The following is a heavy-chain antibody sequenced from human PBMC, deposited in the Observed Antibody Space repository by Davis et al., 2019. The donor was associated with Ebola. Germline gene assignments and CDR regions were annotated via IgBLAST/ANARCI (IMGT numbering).Heavy chain of an antibody. CDR2: IWYDGSNK. V-gene: IGHV3-33*01. CDR1: GFTFSSYG. D-gene: IGHD3-3*01. Sequence: GESLKISCAASGFTFSSYGMHWVRQAPGKGLEWVAVIWYDGSNKYYADSVKGRFTISRDNSKNTLYLQMNSLRAEDTAVYYCARAPGTTSGYYDFWSGYQYYYGMDVWGQGTTVTVSS. J-gene: IGHJ6*02. CDR3: ARAPGTTSGYYDFWSGYQYYYGMDV.